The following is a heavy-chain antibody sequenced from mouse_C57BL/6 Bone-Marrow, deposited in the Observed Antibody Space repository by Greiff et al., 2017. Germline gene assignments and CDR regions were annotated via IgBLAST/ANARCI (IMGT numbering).Heavy chain of an antibody. CDR2: IYPRRGNT. V-gene: IGHV1-81*01. CDR3: AREATTVVARYAIDY. CDR1: GYTFTSYG. Sequence: QVQLQQPGAELARPGASVKLSCKASGYTFTSYGISWVKPRTGQGLVWIGAIYPRRGNTYYNEKFKGKATLTAVKSSSPAYMELRRLTTEDSAVYFCAREATTVVARYAIDYGGQGTSDTV. J-gene: IGHJ4*01. D-gene: IGHD1-1*01.